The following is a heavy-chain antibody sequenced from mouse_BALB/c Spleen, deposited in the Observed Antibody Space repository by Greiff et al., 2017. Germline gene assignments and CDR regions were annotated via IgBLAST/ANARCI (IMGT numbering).Heavy chain of an antibody. V-gene: IGHV3-6*02. CDR1: GYSITSGYY. D-gene: IGHD2-10*02. Sequence: EVKLEESGPGLVKPSQSLSLTCSVTGYSITSGYYWNWIRQFPGNKLEWMGYISYDGSNNYNPSLKNRISITRDTSKNQFFLKLNSVTTEDTATYYCAREPYGYAMDYWGQGTSVTVSS. CDR3: AREPYGYAMDY. CDR2: ISYDGSN. J-gene: IGHJ4*01.